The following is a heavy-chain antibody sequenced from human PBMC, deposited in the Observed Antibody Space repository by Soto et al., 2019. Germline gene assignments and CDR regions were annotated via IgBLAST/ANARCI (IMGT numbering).Heavy chain of an antibody. Sequence: PGEPLKISCQCSGYTFSNFLIAWVRQLPGKRLEWMGIIYPGDYETRYSPSFHGKVTISADRSIGAAYLRWSSLEASDSAFYFCARSPSRGPYFGYRREGDLVT. V-gene: IGHV5-51*01. CDR1: GYTFSNFL. D-gene: IGHD6-19*01. CDR2: IYPGDYET. J-gene: IGHJ4*02. CDR3: ARSPSRGPYFGY.